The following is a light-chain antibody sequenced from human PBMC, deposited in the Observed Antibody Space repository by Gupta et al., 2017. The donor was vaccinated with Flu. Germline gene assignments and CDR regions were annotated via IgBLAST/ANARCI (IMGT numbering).Light chain of an antibody. CDR1: TSDVGGYNS. J-gene: IGLJ2*01. V-gene: IGLV2-14*01. Sequence: QSALTQPASVSGSPGQSITISCTGTTSDVGGYNSVFWYQQRPGTAPKLMIYDVTNRPSGISNRFSGSKSGNTASLTISGLQAEDEADYYCSAYTSGSTLAVAFGGGTKLTVL. CDR3: SAYTSGSTLAVA. CDR2: DVT.